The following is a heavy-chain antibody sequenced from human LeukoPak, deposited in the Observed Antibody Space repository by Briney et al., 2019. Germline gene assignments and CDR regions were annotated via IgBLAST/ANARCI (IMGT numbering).Heavy chain of an antibody. CDR3: SRGSGWLSDY. J-gene: IGHJ4*02. CDR1: GFTFGDYL. D-gene: IGHD6-19*01. CDR2: ISGGTT. Sequence: PGGSLRLSCTASGFTFGDYLMSWFRQAPGKGLEWIGFISGGTTEYAASVKGRFTISRDDSTSIDYLQMNSLTTEDTAVYYGSRGSGWLSDYWGQGTLVTVSS. V-gene: IGHV3-49*03.